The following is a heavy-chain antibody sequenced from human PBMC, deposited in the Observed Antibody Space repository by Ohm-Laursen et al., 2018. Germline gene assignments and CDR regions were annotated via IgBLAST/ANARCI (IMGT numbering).Heavy chain of an antibody. CDR1: GFTVSSNY. CDR2: IYSGGST. CDR3: AAWIQTYYYYYGMDV. D-gene: IGHD5-18*01. J-gene: IGHJ6*02. Sequence: SLRLSCAASGFTVSSNYMSWVRQAPGKGLEWVSVIYSGGSTYYADSVKGRFTISRDNSKNTLYLQMNSLRAEDTAVYYCAAWIQTYYYYYGMDVWGQGTTVTVSS. V-gene: IGHV3-53*05.